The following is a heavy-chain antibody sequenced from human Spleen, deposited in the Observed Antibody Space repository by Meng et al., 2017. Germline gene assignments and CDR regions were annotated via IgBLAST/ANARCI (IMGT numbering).Heavy chain of an antibody. CDR3: ARDPYYYDSSGPGNNVAFDI. CDR2: IYYSGST. V-gene: IGHV4-39*07. D-gene: IGHD3-22*01. CDR1: GGSISSGGNY. Sequence: SETLSLTCTVSGGSISSGGNYWSWIRQHPGKGLEWIGSIYYSGSTYYNPSLKSRVTISVDTSKNQFSLKLSSVTAADTAVYYCARDPYYYDSSGPGNNVAFDIWGQGTMVTVSS. J-gene: IGHJ3*02.